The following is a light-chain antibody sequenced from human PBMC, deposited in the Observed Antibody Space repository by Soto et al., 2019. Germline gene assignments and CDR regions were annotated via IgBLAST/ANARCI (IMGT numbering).Light chain of an antibody. CDR2: SNN. CDR3: AAWDDSLNGPV. CDR1: SSNIGSNT. J-gene: IGLJ2*01. V-gene: IGLV1-44*01. Sequence: QSVLIQPPSASGTPGQRVTISCSGSSSNIGSNTVNWYQQLPGTAPKLLIYSNNQRPSGVPDRFSGSKSGTSASLAISGLQSEDEADYYCAAWDDSLNGPVFGGGTQLTV.